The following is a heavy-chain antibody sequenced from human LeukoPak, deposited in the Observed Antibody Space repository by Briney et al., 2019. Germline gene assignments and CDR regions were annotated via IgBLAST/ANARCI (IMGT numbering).Heavy chain of an antibody. V-gene: IGHV1-2*02. CDR1: GYTFTGYY. Sequence: ASVKVSCKASGYTFTGYYMHWVRQATGQGLEWMGWINPNNGGTNYAQKFQGRVTMTRDTSISTAYMELSRLRSDDTAVYYCASPLGELSPFFQFDYWGQGTLVTVSS. J-gene: IGHJ4*02. CDR3: ASPLGELSPFFQFDY. D-gene: IGHD3-16*02. CDR2: INPNNGGT.